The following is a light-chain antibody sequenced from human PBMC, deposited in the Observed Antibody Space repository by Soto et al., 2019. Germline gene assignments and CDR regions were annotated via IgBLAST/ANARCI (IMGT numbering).Light chain of an antibody. CDR1: QGISSW. Sequence: DIQMTQSPSSLSASVGDRVTITCRASQGISSWLAWYQQKPEKAPKSLIYAASNLQSGVPSRFSGSGSGTDFTLTISSLQPEDVATYYCQKYNSAPRTFGQGTKVEIK. CDR2: AAS. J-gene: IGKJ1*01. CDR3: QKYNSAPRT. V-gene: IGKV1D-16*01.